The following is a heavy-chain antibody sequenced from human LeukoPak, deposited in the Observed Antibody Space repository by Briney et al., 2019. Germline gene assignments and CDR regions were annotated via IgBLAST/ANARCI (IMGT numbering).Heavy chain of an antibody. Sequence: EASVKVSCKASGYTFTSYGISWVRPAPGQGLEWMGWINAYNGNTNYAQKLQGRVTMTTDTSTSTAYMELRSLGADYTAVYYCAVLLRSLQLLDFWGQGTLVTVAS. CDR3: AVLLRSLQLLDF. J-gene: IGHJ4*02. V-gene: IGHV1-18*01. D-gene: IGHD3-10*01. CDR1: GYTFTSYG. CDR2: INAYNGNT.